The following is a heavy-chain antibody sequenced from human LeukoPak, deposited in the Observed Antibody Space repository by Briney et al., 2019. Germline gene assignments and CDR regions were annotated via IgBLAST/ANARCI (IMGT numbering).Heavy chain of an antibody. CDR1: GFTFKTFW. Sequence: GGSLRLSCAPPGFTFKTFWMTWVRQAQGKGLGWVAKIKKDGSEKYYVDSVKGRFTVSRDNAKNSLYLQMNSLRTEDTALYYGAKGAYSSSSGYYYYMDVWGKGTTVTVSS. D-gene: IGHD6-6*01. V-gene: IGHV3-7*03. J-gene: IGHJ6*03. CDR2: IKKDGSEK. CDR3: AKGAYSSSSGYYYYMDV.